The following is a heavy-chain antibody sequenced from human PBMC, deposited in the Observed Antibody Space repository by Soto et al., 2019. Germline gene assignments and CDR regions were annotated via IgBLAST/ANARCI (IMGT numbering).Heavy chain of an antibody. V-gene: IGHV3-23*01. J-gene: IGHJ4*02. Sequence: GGSLRLSCAASGFTFSTYAMTWVRQAPGRGLEWVSTILHDETPFYTDSVKGRFTISRDNVRGTLYLQMNGLRVDDAALYFCAKDLFPTSGQRFFFESWGQGSLVTVSS. CDR3: AKDLFPTSGQRFFFES. CDR2: ILHDETP. D-gene: IGHD2-21*01. CDR1: GFTFSTYA.